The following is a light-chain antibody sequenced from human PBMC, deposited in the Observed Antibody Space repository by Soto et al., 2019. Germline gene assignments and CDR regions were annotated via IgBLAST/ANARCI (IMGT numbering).Light chain of an antibody. V-gene: IGKV3-15*01. J-gene: IGKJ1*01. CDR3: QQYNQWPPTWT. CDR1: QYVHTS. CDR2: GAS. Sequence: EIVMTQSPGTLSVSPGERVTVSCRASQYVHTSLAWYQQKSGQAPRLLIYGASIRAPGVPVRFNGSGSGTEFTLTIDSLQSEDSAVYSCQQYNQWPPTWTFGQGTKVEI.